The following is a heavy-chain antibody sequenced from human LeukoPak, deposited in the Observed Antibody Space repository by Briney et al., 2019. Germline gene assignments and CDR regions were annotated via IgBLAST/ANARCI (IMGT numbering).Heavy chain of an antibody. CDR3: ATSSGWYGGM. Sequence: PGGSLRLSCTASGFTFSNYAMSWVRQAPGKGLKWVSTISGSGSSTYYADSVKGRFTISRDNSKNTLYLQMNSLRAEDTAVYYCATSSGWYGGMWGQGTLVTVSS. V-gene: IGHV3-23*01. J-gene: IGHJ4*02. D-gene: IGHD6-19*01. CDR2: ISGSGSST. CDR1: GFTFSNYA.